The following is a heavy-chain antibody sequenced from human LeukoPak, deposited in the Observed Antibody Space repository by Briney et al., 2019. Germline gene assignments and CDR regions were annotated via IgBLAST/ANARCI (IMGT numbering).Heavy chain of an antibody. CDR1: GFTFSDYY. J-gene: IGHJ4*02. CDR3: AKDMGGTMVRGVIDY. Sequence: PGGSLRLSCAASGFTFSDYYMSWIRQAPGKGLEWVSGISWNSGSIGYADSVKGRFTISRDNAKNSLYLQMNSLRAEDTALYYCAKDMGGTMVRGVIDYWGQGTLVTVSS. V-gene: IGHV3-9*01. CDR2: ISWNSGSI. D-gene: IGHD3-10*01.